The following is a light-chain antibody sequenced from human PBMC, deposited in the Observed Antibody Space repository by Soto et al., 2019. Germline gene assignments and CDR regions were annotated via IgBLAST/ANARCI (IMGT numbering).Light chain of an antibody. CDR3: QQYNKWPPLT. V-gene: IGKV3-15*01. CDR2: GAS. Sequence: EIVMTQSPATLSVSPGERVTLSCRASQSVSSNLAWYQQKPGQSPRILIYGASTRATGIPARFSGSGSGTEFTLTISSLQSEDFAVYYCQQYNKWPPLTFGGGTKVEIK. CDR1: QSVSSN. J-gene: IGKJ4*01.